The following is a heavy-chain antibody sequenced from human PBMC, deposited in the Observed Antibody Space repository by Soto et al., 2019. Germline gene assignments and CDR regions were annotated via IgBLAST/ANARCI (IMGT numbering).Heavy chain of an antibody. Sequence: QVQLVQSGAEVKKPGASVKVSCKVSGYTLTELSMHWVRQAPGNVLEWMGGFDPEDGETIYAQKFQGRVTMTEDTSTDTAYMELSSLRSEDTAVYYCATTIPGVYYDDLLPYWGQGTLVTVSS. CDR1: GYTLTELS. V-gene: IGHV1-24*01. D-gene: IGHD3-22*01. CDR2: FDPEDGET. CDR3: ATTIPGVYYDDLLPY. J-gene: IGHJ4*02.